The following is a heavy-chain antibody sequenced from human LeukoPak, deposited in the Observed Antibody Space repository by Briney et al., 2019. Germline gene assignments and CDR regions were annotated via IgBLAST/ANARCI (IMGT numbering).Heavy chain of an antibody. CDR1: GFTFSSYL. J-gene: IGHJ3*02. V-gene: IGHV3-7*01. CDR3: ARSRGIYYDFWSGLSAFDI. D-gene: IGHD3-3*01. CDR2: IKQDGNEK. Sequence: PGGSLRLSCAASGFTFSSYLMNWVRQAPGKGLEWVATIKQDGNEKYYLDSLKGRFTVSRDSARDSLYLQMNSLRADDTAVYYCARSRGIYYDFWSGLSAFDIWGLGTMVTVSS.